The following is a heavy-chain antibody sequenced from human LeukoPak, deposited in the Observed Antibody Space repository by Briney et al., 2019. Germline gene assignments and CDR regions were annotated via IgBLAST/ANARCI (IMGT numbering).Heavy chain of an antibody. V-gene: IGHV3-15*07. Sequence: GGSLRLSCVASGFTFSSYNMNWVRQAPGKGLEWVGRIKSKTDGGTTDYAAPVKGRFTISRDDSKNTLYLQMNSLKTEDTAVYYCTTYDSSGDYFDYWGQGTLVTVSS. CDR2: IKSKTDGGTT. J-gene: IGHJ4*02. CDR1: GFTFSSYN. D-gene: IGHD3-22*01. CDR3: TTYDSSGDYFDY.